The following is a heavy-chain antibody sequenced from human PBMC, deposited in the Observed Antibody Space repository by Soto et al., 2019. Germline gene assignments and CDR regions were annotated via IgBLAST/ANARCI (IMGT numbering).Heavy chain of an antibody. CDR3: AKDRGVTRLDY. CDR1: GFTFTSYG. D-gene: IGHD1-1*01. J-gene: IGHJ4*02. Sequence: GGSLRLSCAASGFTFTSYGMHWVRQAPGNGLEWVAVISYDGSIKYYADSVKGRLTISRDNSKNTLYLQMNRLRAEDTAAYFCAKDRGVTRLDYWGQGTLVTVSS. CDR2: ISYDGSIK. V-gene: IGHV3-30*18.